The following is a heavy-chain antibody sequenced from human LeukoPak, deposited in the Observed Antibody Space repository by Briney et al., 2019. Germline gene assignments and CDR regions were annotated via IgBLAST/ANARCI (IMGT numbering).Heavy chain of an antibody. Sequence: ASVKVSCKASGYTFTSYGVTWVRQAPGQGLEWMGWISAYNFATDYAQKFQGRVTMTADTSTNTFYMELRSLTSDDTALYYCARGWSSDRGYYDLWGQGTLVTVSS. V-gene: IGHV1-18*01. CDR2: ISAYNFAT. J-gene: IGHJ5*02. CDR1: GYTFTSYG. D-gene: IGHD5-12*01. CDR3: ARGWSSDRGYYDL.